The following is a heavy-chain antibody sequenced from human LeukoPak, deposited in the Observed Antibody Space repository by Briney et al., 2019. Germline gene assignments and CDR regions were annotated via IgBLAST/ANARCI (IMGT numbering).Heavy chain of an antibody. V-gene: IGHV4-4*02. Sequence: SGTLSLTRAVSGGFISSGNWWGWFRQPPGKGLEWIGEIHHSVGTNYNPSLKSRVAVSMDKSKNQFSLRVTSVTAADTAMYYCARKGPATIADYWGRGTLVTVSS. CDR3: ARKGPATIADY. D-gene: IGHD4-11*01. CDR1: GGFISSGNW. CDR2: IHHSVGT. J-gene: IGHJ4*02.